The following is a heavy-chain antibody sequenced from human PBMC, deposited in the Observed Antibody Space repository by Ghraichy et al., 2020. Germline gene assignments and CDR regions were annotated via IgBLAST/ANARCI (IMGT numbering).Heavy chain of an antibody. CDR1: GFTFSLYG. V-gene: IGHV3-30*18. J-gene: IGHJ6*02. D-gene: IGHD3-22*01. CDR3: AKERDSSGYYSFRGDYYGMDV. CDR2: TSYDGSNK. Sequence: GESLNISCAASGFTFSLYGMHWVRQAPGKGLEWVAVTSYDGSNKNYADSVKGRFTISRDNSKNTLYLQMNSLRPEDTAVYYCAKERDSSGYYSFRGDYYGMDVWGQGTAVTVSS.